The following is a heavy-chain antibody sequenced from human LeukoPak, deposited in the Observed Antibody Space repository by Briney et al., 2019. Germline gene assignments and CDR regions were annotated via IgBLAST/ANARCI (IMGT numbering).Heavy chain of an antibody. V-gene: IGHV4-39*07. CDR1: GGSISSSDYY. J-gene: IGHJ4*02. D-gene: IGHD2-21*01. CDR3: SLGGDFDY. CDR2: INHAGST. Sequence: PSETLSLTCTVSGGSISSSDYYWGWIRQPPGKGLEWIGEINHAGSTNYNPSLKSRVTISVDTSKNQFSLRLRSVTAADTAVYYCSLGGDFDYWGQGTLVTVSS.